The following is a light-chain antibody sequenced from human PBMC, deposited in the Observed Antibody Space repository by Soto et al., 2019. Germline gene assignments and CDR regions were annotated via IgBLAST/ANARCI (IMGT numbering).Light chain of an antibody. Sequence: QSALTQPASVSGSLGQSITISCTGAASDIGYYNFVSWYQQHPATAPKIIIYEVSHRPPGISFRFSGSKSGNTASLTISGLRAEDEAAYYCASYTGTDTPWVFGGGTKLTVL. CDR3: ASYTGTDTPWV. CDR1: ASDIGYYNF. CDR2: EVS. J-gene: IGLJ3*02. V-gene: IGLV2-14*03.